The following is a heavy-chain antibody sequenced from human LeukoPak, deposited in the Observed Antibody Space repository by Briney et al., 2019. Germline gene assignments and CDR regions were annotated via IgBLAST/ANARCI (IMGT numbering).Heavy chain of an antibody. Sequence: SETLSLTCTVSGGAISSYYWSWIRQPAGKGLEWIGRIYTSGSTNYNPSLKSRVTMSVDTSKNQFSLKLSSVTAADTAVYYCARDSRDTIVVVPAAGGYYMDVWGKGTTVTVSS. J-gene: IGHJ6*03. V-gene: IGHV4-4*07. CDR1: GGAISSYY. D-gene: IGHD2-2*01. CDR2: IYTSGST. CDR3: ARDSRDTIVVVPAAGGYYMDV.